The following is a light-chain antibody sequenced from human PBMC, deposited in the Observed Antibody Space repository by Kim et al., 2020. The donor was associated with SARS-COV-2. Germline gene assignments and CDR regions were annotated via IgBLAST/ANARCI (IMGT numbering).Light chain of an antibody. CDR3: NSRDSSGNHHYV. V-gene: IGLV3-19*01. CDR1: SLRSYY. Sequence: LGQTVRITCQGDSLRSYYASWYQQKPGQAPVLVIYGKNNRPSGIPDRFSVSSSGNTASLTITGAQAEDEADYYCNSRDSSGNHHYVFGTGTKVTVL. CDR2: GKN. J-gene: IGLJ1*01.